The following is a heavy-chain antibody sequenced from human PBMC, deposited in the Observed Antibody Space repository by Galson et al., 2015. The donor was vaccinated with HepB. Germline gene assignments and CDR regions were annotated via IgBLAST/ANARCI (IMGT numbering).Heavy chain of an antibody. V-gene: IGHV3-7*03. Sequence: SLRLSCAASGFTFSSYWMSWVRQAPGKGLEWVANIKQDGSEKYYVDSVKCRFTISRDDYKSIAYLQMNSLKAEDTAMYYCIRLIDYGYYIDVWGKGTTVTVSS. J-gene: IGHJ6*03. CDR3: IRLIDYGYYIDV. CDR2: IKQDGSEK. D-gene: IGHD4-17*01. CDR1: GFTFSSYW.